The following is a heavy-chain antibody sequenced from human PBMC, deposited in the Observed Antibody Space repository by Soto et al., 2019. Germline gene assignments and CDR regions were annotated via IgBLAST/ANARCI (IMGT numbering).Heavy chain of an antibody. CDR3: AREGGVDGYWYFDL. D-gene: IGHD5-12*01. V-gene: IGHV3-30-3*01. J-gene: IGHJ2*01. CDR2: ISYDGSNK. Sequence: QVQLVESGGGVVQPGRSLRLSCAASGFTFSSYAMHWVRQAPGKGLEWVAVISYDGSNKYYADSVKGRFTISRDNSKNTLYLQMNSLRAEDTAVYYCAREGGVDGYWYFDLWGRGTLVTVSS. CDR1: GFTFSSYA.